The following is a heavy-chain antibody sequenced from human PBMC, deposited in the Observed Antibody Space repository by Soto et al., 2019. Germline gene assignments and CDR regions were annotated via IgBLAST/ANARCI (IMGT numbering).Heavy chain of an antibody. Sequence: QVQLQESGPGLVKPSETLSLTCTVSGGSVSSGSYYWSWIRQPPGKGLEWIGYIYYSGSTNYNPSLKSRVTISVDTSKNQFSLKLSSVTAADTAVYYCARGTVLRFLDPPGPPYAFDIWGQGTMVTVSS. CDR2: IYYSGST. D-gene: IGHD3-3*01. CDR1: GGSVSSGSYY. CDR3: ARGTVLRFLDPPGPPYAFDI. J-gene: IGHJ3*02. V-gene: IGHV4-61*01.